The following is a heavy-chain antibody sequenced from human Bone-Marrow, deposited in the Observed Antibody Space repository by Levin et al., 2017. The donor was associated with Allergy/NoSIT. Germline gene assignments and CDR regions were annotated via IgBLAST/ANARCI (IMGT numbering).Heavy chain of an antibody. J-gene: IGHJ6*02. Sequence: SGGSLRLSCAASGFTFSNSSMNWVRQAPGKGLGWVSYISDSSSSIFYADSVKGRFTISRDNAKNSLFLQMNSLRDEDTAVYYCARDCPHLSYSSTWYYYYGMDVWGQGTTVTVSS. D-gene: IGHD6-13*01. CDR1: GFTFSNSS. V-gene: IGHV3-48*02. CDR3: ARDCPHLSYSSTWYYYYGMDV. CDR2: ISDSSSSI.